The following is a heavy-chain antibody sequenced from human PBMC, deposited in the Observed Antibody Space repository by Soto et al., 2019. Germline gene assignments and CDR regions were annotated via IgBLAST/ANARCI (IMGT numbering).Heavy chain of an antibody. Sequence: ASVKVSCKASGYTFTSYYMHWVRQAPGQGLEWMGIINPSGGSTSYAQKFQGRVTMTRDTSTSTVYMELSSLRPEDTAVYYCASIYSKGPYFDYWGQGTLVTVSS. CDR1: GYTFTSYY. J-gene: IGHJ4*02. CDR3: ASIYSKGPYFDY. CDR2: INPSGGST. V-gene: IGHV1-46*01. D-gene: IGHD4-4*01.